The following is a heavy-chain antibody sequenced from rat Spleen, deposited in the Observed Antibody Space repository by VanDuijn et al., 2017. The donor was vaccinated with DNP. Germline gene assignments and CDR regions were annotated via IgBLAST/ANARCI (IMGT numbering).Heavy chain of an antibody. D-gene: IGHD5-1*01. J-gene: IGHJ3*01. CDR2: ISTVGDNS. V-gene: IGHV5-25*01. Sequence: EVQLVESGGGLVQPGRSLKLSCAASGFTFSDYNMAWVRQAPKKGLEWVASISTVGDNSVYRDSVKGRFTISRDNAKNTLSLQMNSLRSEDTATYYCARVGLNWEFGDAWGQGTLVTVSS. CDR1: GFTFSDYN. CDR3: ARVGLNWEFGDA.